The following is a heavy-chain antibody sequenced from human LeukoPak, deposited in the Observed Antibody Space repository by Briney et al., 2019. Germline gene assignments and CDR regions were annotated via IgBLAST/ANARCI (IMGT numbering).Heavy chain of an antibody. CDR1: GFTFSSYA. Sequence: GGSLRLSCAASGFTFSSYAMSWVRQAPGKGLEWVSAISGSGGSTYYADSVKGRFTISRGNSKNTLYLQMNSLRAEDTAVYYCAKGRFGELLFDYWGQGTLVTVSS. J-gene: IGHJ4*02. CDR2: ISGSGGST. V-gene: IGHV3-23*01. CDR3: AKGRFGELLFDY. D-gene: IGHD3-10*01.